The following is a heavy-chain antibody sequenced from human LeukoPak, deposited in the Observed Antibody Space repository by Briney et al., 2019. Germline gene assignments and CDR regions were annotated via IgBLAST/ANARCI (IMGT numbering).Heavy chain of an antibody. CDR1: GFTFDDYA. D-gene: IGHD1-26*01. J-gene: IGHJ4*02. CDR2: ISWNSGSI. V-gene: IGHV3-9*01. CDR3: ASLYSGSYSSDH. Sequence: GRSLRLSCAASGFTFDDYAMHWVRQAPGKGLEWVSGISWNSGSIGYADSVKGRFTISRDNAKHSLYLQMNSLRPEDTALYYCASLYSGSYSSDHWGQGTLVTVSS.